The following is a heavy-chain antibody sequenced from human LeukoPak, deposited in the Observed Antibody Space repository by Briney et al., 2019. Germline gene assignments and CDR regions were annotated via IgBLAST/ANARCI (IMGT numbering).Heavy chain of an antibody. CDR1: GGTFSSYA. CDR3: ARVGYDYYDSSGYYY. CDR2: IIPIFGTA. V-gene: IGHV1-69*01. D-gene: IGHD3-22*01. J-gene: IGHJ4*02. Sequence: SVRVSCKASGGTFSSYAISWVRQAPGQGLEWMGGIIPIFGTANYAQKFRGRVTITADESTSTAYMELSSLRSEDTAVYYCARVGYDYYDSSGYYYWGQGTLVTVSS.